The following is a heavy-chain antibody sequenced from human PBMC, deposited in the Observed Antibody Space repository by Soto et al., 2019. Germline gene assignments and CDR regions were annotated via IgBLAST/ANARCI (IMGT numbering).Heavy chain of an antibody. V-gene: IGHV1-2*02. CDR1: GHTFTGHH. CDR2: IDLDIGDT. Sequence: VKVSCKASGHTFTGHHMHWVRQAPGQGLEWMGLIDLDIGDTKYAQKFQGRVTSTSDTSITTAYMELRGLRSDDTAVYYCALEPTGTAGFEYWGQGTLVTVS. D-gene: IGHD2-21*02. CDR3: ALEPTGTAGFEY. J-gene: IGHJ4*02.